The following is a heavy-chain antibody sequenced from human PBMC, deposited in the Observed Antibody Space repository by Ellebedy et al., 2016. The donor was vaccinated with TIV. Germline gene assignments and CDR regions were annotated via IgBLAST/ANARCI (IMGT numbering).Heavy chain of an antibody. V-gene: IGHV3-7*01. Sequence: GESLKISCAASGFTFSNYWMTWVRQAPGKGLEWVANIKQDGSERYYVDSVKGRFAISRDNAKNSLYLQMNSLGDEDTAVYYCARDQWLERAYYFDYWGQGTLVTVSS. CDR3: ARDQWLERAYYFDY. J-gene: IGHJ4*02. D-gene: IGHD6-19*01. CDR1: GFTFSNYW. CDR2: IKQDGSER.